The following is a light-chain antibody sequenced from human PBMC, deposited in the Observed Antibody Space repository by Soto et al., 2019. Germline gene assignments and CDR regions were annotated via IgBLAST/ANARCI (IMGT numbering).Light chain of an antibody. CDR3: TSPTPGSLYV. V-gene: IGLV2-14*01. Sequence: QSALTQPASVSGSPGQSITISCTGTSRDVGGYNYVSWYQQYPGRVPKLLIYKVSDRPSGISNRFSGSKSGNTASLTISRLQAEDEADYFCTSPTPGSLYVFGSGSKVTVL. J-gene: IGLJ1*01. CDR1: SRDVGGYNY. CDR2: KVS.